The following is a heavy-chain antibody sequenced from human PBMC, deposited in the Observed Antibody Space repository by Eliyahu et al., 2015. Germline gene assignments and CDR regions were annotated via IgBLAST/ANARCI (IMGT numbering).Heavy chain of an antibody. V-gene: IGHV4-31*03. Sequence: QVQLQESGPGLVKPSQTLSLTCTVXGGPISSGGYYWSWIRQHPGKGLEWIGYIYYSGRTYYNPSLKSRVTISVDTSKNQFSLKLSSVTAADTAVYYCARAGYGGAFDIWGQGTMVTVSP. J-gene: IGHJ3*02. D-gene: IGHD4-23*01. CDR2: IYYSGRT. CDR1: GGPISSGGYY. CDR3: ARAGYGGAFDI.